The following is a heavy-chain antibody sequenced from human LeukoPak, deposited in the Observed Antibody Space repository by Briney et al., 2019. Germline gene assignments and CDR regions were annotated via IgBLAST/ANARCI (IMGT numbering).Heavy chain of an antibody. CDR2: INPTSGDT. CDR1: GYTFTDNY. J-gene: IGHJ4*02. D-gene: IGHD4-17*01. V-gene: IGHV1-2*02. CDR3: ALDFPGDSGGPNFDF. Sequence: ASVKVSCKASGYTFTDNYIHWVRQAPGQGLEWMGLINPTSGDTIYSQNFQGRVSMTRDTSISTAYMELNRLRSDDTAVYYCALDFPGDSGGPNFDFWGQGTLVTVSS.